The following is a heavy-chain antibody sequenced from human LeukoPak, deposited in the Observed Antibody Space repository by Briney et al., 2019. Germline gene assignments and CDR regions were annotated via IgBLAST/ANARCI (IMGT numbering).Heavy chain of an antibody. CDR3: ARDGPQGYDSSGPSFDY. CDR2: ISGSGSTI. V-gene: IGHV3-48*04. D-gene: IGHD3-22*01. CDR1: GFTFSSYG. J-gene: IGHJ4*02. Sequence: GAPRLPWAAPGFTFSSYGMSWVRQAPGKGLEGVSLISGSGSTIYYADSVKGRFTISRDNAKNSLYLQMNSLRAEDTAVYYCARDGPQGYDSSGPSFDYWGQGTLVTVSS.